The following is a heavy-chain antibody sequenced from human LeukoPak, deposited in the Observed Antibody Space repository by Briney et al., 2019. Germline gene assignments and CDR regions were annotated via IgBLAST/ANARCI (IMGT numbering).Heavy chain of an antibody. CDR2: IYYSGST. Sequence: SETLSLTCTVSGGSISSYYWSWIRQHPGKGLEWIGYIYYSGSTYYNPSLKSRVTISVDTSKNQFSLKLSSVTAADTAVYYCARGITMVRGVITFDYYGMDVWGQGTTVTVSS. CDR3: ARGITMVRGVITFDYYGMDV. V-gene: IGHV4-59*06. D-gene: IGHD3-10*01. CDR1: GGSISSYY. J-gene: IGHJ6*02.